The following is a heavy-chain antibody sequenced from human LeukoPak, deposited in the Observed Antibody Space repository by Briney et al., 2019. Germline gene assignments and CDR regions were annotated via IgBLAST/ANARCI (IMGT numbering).Heavy chain of an antibody. D-gene: IGHD1-26*01. V-gene: IGHV3-15*01. CDR3: TTASLRSNSGSYRFDY. CDR2: INSISDGGIT. J-gene: IGHJ4*02. CDR1: GFNFNKAW. Sequence: GGSLRLSCAGSGFNFNKAWMSWVRQAPGKGLEWVGRINSISDGGITDYATPVKARFRISRDDSKNTLSLQMNSLKSEDTAVYYCTTASLRSNSGSYRFDYWGQGTLVTVSS.